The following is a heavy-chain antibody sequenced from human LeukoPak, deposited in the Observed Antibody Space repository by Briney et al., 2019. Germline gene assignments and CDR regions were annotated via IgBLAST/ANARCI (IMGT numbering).Heavy chain of an antibody. J-gene: IGHJ4*02. D-gene: IGHD5-12*01. CDR3: ARGRYSGYDFAY. CDR1: GYTFTSYG. V-gene: IGHV1-8*02. CDR2: MNPNSGNT. Sequence: ASVKVSCKASGYTFTSYGINWVRQATGQGLEWMGWMNPNSGNTGYAQKFQGRVTMTRNTSISTAYMELSSLRSEDTAVYYCARGRYSGYDFAYWGQGTLVTVSS.